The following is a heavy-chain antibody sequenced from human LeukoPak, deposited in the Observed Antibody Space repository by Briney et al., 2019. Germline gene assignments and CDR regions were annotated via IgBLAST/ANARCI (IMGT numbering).Heavy chain of an antibody. V-gene: IGHV3-33*06. J-gene: IGHJ4*02. CDR2: IWYDGSNK. D-gene: IGHD2-15*01. CDR3: AKDRLHCSGGSCYSGYFDY. Sequence: GGSLRLSCAASGFTFSSYGMHWVRQAPGKGLEWMAVIWYDGSNKYYADSVKGRFTISRDNSKNTLYLQMNSLRAEDTAVYYCAKDRLHCSGGSCYSGYFDYWGQGTLVTVSS. CDR1: GFTFSSYG.